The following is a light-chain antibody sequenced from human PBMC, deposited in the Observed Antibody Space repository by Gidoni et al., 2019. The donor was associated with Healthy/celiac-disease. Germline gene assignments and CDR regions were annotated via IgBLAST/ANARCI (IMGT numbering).Light chain of an antibody. V-gene: IGKV3-11*01. J-gene: IGKJ1*01. CDR3: QQRSNWPKT. CDR2: DAS. Sequence: EIVLTQSPATLSLSPGERATLSCRASQSVSSYLAWYQQKPGQAPRLLIYDASNRATGIPARFSGSGSGTDCTLTISSLEPEDFAVYYCQQRSNWPKTFGQXTKVEIK. CDR1: QSVSSY.